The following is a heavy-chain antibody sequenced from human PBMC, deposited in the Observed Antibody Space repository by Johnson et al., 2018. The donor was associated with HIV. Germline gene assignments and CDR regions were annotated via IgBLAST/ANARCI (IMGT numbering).Heavy chain of an antibody. D-gene: IGHD6-19*01. CDR2: IRYDGSNK. J-gene: IGHJ3*02. CDR1: GFTFSSYG. CDR3: ARDSPYSSGWQDAFDI. Sequence: QVQLVESGGGVVQPGGSLRLSCAASGFTFSSYGMHWVRQAPGKGLEWVTFIRYDGSNKYYADSVKGRFTISRDNSKNTLYLQMNSLRAEDTAVYYCARDSPYSSGWQDAFDIWGQGTMVTVSS. V-gene: IGHV3-30*02.